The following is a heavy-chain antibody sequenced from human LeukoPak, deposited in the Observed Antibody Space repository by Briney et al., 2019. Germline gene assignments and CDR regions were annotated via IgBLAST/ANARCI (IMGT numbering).Heavy chain of an antibody. CDR2: ISSSGSTI. CDR1: GFTFSDYY. Sequence: KPGGSLRLSCAASGFTFSDYYMSWIRQAPGKGLEWVSYISSSGSTIYYVDSVKGRFTISRDNAKNSLYLQMNSLRAEDTAVYYCASSARDGYNLGYYFDYWGQGTLVTVSS. J-gene: IGHJ4*02. D-gene: IGHD5-24*01. V-gene: IGHV3-11*01. CDR3: ASSARDGYNLGYYFDY.